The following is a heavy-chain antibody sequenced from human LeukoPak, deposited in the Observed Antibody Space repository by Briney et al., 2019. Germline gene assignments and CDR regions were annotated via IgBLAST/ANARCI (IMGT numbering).Heavy chain of an antibody. Sequence: GGSLRLSCAASGFTVSSNYMSWGCQAPGKGLGWGSYISSSGSPIYSADTLKGRFTISRDNHKNSLYLQMNSLRAEDTAVYYCACYYGSGSYYNSGAFDIWGQGTMVTVSS. CDR1: GFTVSSNY. CDR3: ACYYGSGSYYNSGAFDI. CDR2: ISSSGSPI. V-gene: IGHV3-11*04. J-gene: IGHJ3*02. D-gene: IGHD3-10*01.